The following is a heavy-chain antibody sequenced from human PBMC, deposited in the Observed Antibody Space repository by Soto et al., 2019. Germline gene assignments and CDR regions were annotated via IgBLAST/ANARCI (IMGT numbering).Heavy chain of an antibody. V-gene: IGHV1-46*01. J-gene: IGHJ4*02. CDR3: ARAFSSSSEFDY. CDR2: LNPSDGST. D-gene: IGHD6-6*01. Sequence: QAQLVQSGAEVKKPGASVSVSCEASGYTFSTCYVHWVRQAPGQGLEWMGVLNPSDGSTSYTQKFKGRVTMTRDMSTSTVYMELSSLTSEDTAVYYCARAFSSSSEFDYWGQGTLVTVSS. CDR1: GYTFSTCY.